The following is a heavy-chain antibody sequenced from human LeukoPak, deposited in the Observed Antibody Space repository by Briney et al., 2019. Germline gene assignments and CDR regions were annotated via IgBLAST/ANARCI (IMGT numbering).Heavy chain of an antibody. J-gene: IGHJ4*02. CDR3: ASSGYYGGRVDY. D-gene: IGHD3-22*01. CDR2: INHSGST. Sequence: SETLSLTCAVYGGSFSGYYWGWIRLPPGKGLEWIGEINHSGSTNYNPSLESRVTISVDTSKNQFSLKLSSVTAADTAVYYCASSGYYGGRVDYWGQGTLVTVSS. CDR1: GGSFSGYY. V-gene: IGHV4-34*01.